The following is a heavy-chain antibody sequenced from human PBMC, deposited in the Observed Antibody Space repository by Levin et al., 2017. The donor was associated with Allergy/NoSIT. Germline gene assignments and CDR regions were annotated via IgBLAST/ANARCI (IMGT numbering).Heavy chain of an antibody. Sequence: GGSLRLSCAASGFTFSSYGMHWVRQAPGKGLEWVAVISYDGSNKYYADSVKGRFTISRDNSKNTLYLQMNSLRAEDTAVYYCATRMTTVTYDAFDIWGQGTMVTVSS. CDR3: ATRMTTVTYDAFDI. V-gene: IGHV3-30*03. J-gene: IGHJ3*02. D-gene: IGHD4-17*01. CDR2: ISYDGSNK. CDR1: GFTFSSYG.